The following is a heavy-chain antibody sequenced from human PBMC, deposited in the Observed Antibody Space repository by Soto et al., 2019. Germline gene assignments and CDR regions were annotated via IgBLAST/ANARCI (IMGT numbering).Heavy chain of an antibody. CDR3: ANAVPIAARPSYFDY. CDR2: ISGSGGST. J-gene: IGHJ4*02. Sequence: GGSLRLSCAASGFTFSSYAMSWVRQAPGKGLEWVSAISGSGGSTYYADSVKGRFTISRDNSKNTLYLQMNSLRAEDTAVYYCANAVPIAARPSYFDYWGQGTLVTVFS. CDR1: GFTFSSYA. V-gene: IGHV3-23*01. D-gene: IGHD6-6*01.